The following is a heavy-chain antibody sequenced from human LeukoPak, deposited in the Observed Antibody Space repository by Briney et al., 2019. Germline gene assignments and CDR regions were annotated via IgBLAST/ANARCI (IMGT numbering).Heavy chain of an antibody. D-gene: IGHD3-22*01. CDR3: ARHLTYYDSSGYQVDAFDI. J-gene: IGHJ3*02. CDR1: GDSIYSSSYY. CDR2: IYYSGNT. Sequence: SETLSLTCTVSGDSIYSSSYYWGWIRQPPGKGLEWIGSIYYSGNTYHNPSLKGRVTISVDTSKNQFSLRLNSVTAADTAVYYCARHLTYYDSSGYQVDAFDIWGQGTMVTVSS. V-gene: IGHV4-39*01.